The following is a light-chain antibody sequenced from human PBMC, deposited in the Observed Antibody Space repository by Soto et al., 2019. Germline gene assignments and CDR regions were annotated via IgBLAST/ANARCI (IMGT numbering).Light chain of an antibody. V-gene: IGKV3-20*01. Sequence: EIVLTQSPGTLSLSPGERATLSCRASQSVSSSYLAWYQQKPGQAPRLLIFGVSSRATGIPDRFSGSGSGTDFTLTISRLEPEDFAVYYCQQYGTSLGMYTFGQGTKLEIK. CDR1: QSVSSSY. CDR3: QQYGTSLGMYT. CDR2: GVS. J-gene: IGKJ2*01.